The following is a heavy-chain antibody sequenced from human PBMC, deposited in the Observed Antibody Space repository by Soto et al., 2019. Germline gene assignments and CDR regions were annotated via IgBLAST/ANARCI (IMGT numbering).Heavy chain of an antibody. CDR1: GDSVSSNSAI. CDR3: STWHFDY. V-gene: IGHV6-1*01. Sequence: QVQLQQSGPGLVKPSQTLTLTCALSGDSVSSNSAIWNWIRQSPSRGLEWLGRTYYRSKWYNNSAESVKGRITINPDTSTNQFSLQLNSVTPEDTAVYYCSTWHFDYWGQGTLVTVSS. J-gene: IGHJ4*02. CDR2: TYYRSKWYN.